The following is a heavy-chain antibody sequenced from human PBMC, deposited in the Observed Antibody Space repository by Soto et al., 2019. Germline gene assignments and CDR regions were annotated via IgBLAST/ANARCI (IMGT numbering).Heavy chain of an antibody. J-gene: IGHJ6*02. D-gene: IGHD3-3*01. CDR2: IIPIFGTA. CDR1: GGTFSSYA. CDR3: ARGQFFTIFGVVINPYYYYGMDV. Sequence: ASVKPSSKASGGTFSSYAISWVRQAPGKGLEWMGGIIPIFGTANYAQKFQGRVTITADESTSTAYMELSSLRSEDTAVYYCARGQFFTIFGVVINPYYYYGMDVWGQGTTVTVSS. V-gene: IGHV1-69*13.